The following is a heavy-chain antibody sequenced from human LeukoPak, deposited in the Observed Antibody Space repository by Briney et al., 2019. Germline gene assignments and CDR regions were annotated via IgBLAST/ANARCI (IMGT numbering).Heavy chain of an antibody. Sequence: GASVKVSCKASGYTFTSYGISWVRQAPGQGLEWMGWISAYNGNTNYTQKLQGRVTMTTDTSTSTAYMELRSLRSDDTAVYYCARGGRRGYYYDSSGDIGPFDYWGQGTLVTVSS. CDR2: ISAYNGNT. V-gene: IGHV1-18*01. CDR3: ARGGRRGYYYDSSGDIGPFDY. J-gene: IGHJ4*02. D-gene: IGHD3-22*01. CDR1: GYTFTSYG.